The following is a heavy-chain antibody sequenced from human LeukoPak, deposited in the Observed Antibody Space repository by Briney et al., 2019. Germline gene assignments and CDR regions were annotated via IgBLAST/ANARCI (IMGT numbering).Heavy chain of an antibody. CDR1: GFTFSSYG. V-gene: IGHV3-33*01. CDR2: IWYDGSNK. CDR3: ARALGRPYSGSGSYYGVDY. Sequence: GRSLRRSCAASGFTFSSYGMHWVRQAPGKGLEWVAVIWYDGSNKYYADSVKGRFTISRDNSKNTLYLQMNSLRAEHTAVYYCARALGRPYSGSGSYYGVDYWGQGTLVTVSS. D-gene: IGHD3-10*01. J-gene: IGHJ4*02.